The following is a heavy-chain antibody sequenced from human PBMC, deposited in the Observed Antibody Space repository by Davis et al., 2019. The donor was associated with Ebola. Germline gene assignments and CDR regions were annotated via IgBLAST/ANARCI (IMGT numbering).Heavy chain of an antibody. D-gene: IGHD6-19*01. CDR1: GGSINNNNW. CDR2: IYHSGST. Sequence: PSETLSLTCAVSGGSINNNNWWSWVRRPPGKGLEWIGQIYHSGSTNYNPSLKSQVTISIDKSNNQFSLKLSSVTAADTAVYYCAREISSGWGIFDYWGQGTLVTVSS. V-gene: IGHV4-4*02. CDR3: AREISSGWGIFDY. J-gene: IGHJ4*02.